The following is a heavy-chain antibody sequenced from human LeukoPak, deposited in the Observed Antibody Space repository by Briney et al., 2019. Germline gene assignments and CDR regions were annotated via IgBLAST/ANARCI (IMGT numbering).Heavy chain of an antibody. D-gene: IGHD5-18*01. CDR3: ARDIYYTAMANLYFDY. Sequence: GGSLRLSCAASGFTFSSYWMHWVRQAPGKGLVWVSRINSDGSSTSYADSVKGRFTISRDNAKNTLYLQMNSLRDEDTAVYYCARDIYYTAMANLYFDYWGQGTLVTVSS. CDR1: GFTFSSYW. J-gene: IGHJ4*02. V-gene: IGHV3-74*01. CDR2: INSDGSST.